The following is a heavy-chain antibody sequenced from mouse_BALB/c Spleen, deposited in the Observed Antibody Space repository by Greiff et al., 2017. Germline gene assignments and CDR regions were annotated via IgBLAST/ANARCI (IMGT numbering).Heavy chain of an antibody. J-gene: IGHJ3*01. Sequence: VKLQQSGAELVRPGASVTLSCKASGYTFTDYEMHWVKQTPVHGLEWIGAIDPETGGTAYNQKFKGKATLTADKSSSTAYMELRSLTSEDSAVYYCTRRSITTVPFAYWGQGTLVTVSA. V-gene: IGHV1-15*01. D-gene: IGHD1-1*01. CDR2: IDPETGGT. CDR3: TRRSITTVPFAY. CDR1: GYTFTDYE.